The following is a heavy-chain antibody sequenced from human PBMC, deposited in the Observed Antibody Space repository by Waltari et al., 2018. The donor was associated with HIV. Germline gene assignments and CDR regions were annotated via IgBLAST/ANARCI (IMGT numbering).Heavy chain of an antibody. Sequence: QVQLQESGPGLVKPSETLSLTCTVSGYSISSGYYWGWIRQPPGKGLEWIGSIYQSGSTYYNPSLKSRVTISVDTSKNQFSLKLSSVTAADTAVYYCARGYPFLQEASGVPHQPDYWGQGTLVTVSS. J-gene: IGHJ4*02. D-gene: IGHD1-26*01. V-gene: IGHV4-38-2*02. CDR2: IYQSGST. CDR1: GYSISSGYY. CDR3: ARGYPFLQEASGVPHQPDY.